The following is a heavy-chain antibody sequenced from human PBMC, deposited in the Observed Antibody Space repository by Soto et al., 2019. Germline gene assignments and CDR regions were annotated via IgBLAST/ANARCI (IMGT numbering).Heavy chain of an antibody. CDR1: GFTFSSYT. V-gene: IGHV3-21*01. CDR3: ARGYGDFDY. CDR2: ISSSSNYI. Sequence: EVQLVESGGGLVKPGESLRLSCAASGFTFSSYTINWVRQAPGKGLEWVSSISSSSNYIYYADSVKGRFTISRDNAKNSLCLQMNSLRAEDTAVYYCARGYGDFDYWGQGTLVTVSS. J-gene: IGHJ4*02. D-gene: IGHD4-17*01.